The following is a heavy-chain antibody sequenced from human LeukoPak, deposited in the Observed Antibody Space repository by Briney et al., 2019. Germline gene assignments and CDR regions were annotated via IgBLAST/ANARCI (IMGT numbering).Heavy chain of an antibody. V-gene: IGHV4-59*01. CDR3: ARCPLWFGNDR. D-gene: IGHD3-10*01. CDR2: IYYSGST. Sequence: KPSETLSLTCTVSGGSISSYYWSWIRQPPGQGLEWIGYIYYSGSTNYNPSPKSRVTISVDTSKNQFSLKLSSVTAADTAVYYCARCPLWFGNDRWGQGTLVTVSS. J-gene: IGHJ5*02. CDR1: GGSISSYY.